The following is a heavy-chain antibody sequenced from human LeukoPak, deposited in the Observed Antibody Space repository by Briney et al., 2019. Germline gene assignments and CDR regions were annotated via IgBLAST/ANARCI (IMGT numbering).Heavy chain of an antibody. CDR1: GGSISSYY. V-gene: IGHV4-59*08. Sequence: PSETLSLTCTVSGGSISSYYWSWIRQPPGKGLEWIGYIYYSGSTNYNPSLKSRVTISVDTSKNQFSLKLSSVTAADTAVYYCARNRRRYSSSWYPPPLDYWGQGTLVTVSS. D-gene: IGHD6-13*01. J-gene: IGHJ4*02. CDR2: IYYSGST. CDR3: ARNRRRYSSSWYPPPLDY.